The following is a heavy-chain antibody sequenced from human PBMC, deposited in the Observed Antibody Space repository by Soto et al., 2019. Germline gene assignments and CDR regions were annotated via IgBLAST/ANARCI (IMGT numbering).Heavy chain of an antibody. J-gene: IGHJ3*02. Sequence: ASVKVSFKXSGYTFTNHYMHWVRQAPGQGLEWMGIFNPSGGSRTYAQKLQGRVTMTGDTSTSTIYMELSSLRAEDTAVYYCAKRYNWQDYYTRDDAFDIWGQGTMVTVS. CDR2: FNPSGGSR. D-gene: IGHD1-20*01. CDR3: AKRYNWQDYYTRDDAFDI. CDR1: GYTFTNHY. V-gene: IGHV1-46*01.